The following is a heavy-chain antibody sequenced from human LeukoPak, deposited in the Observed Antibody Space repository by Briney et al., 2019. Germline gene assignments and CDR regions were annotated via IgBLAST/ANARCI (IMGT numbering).Heavy chain of an antibody. CDR2: IRSGGSTI. Sequence: GGSLRLSCAAYGSTFSDYYMSWIRQAPGKGLEWVSYIRSGGSTIYYADSVKGRFTISRDNAKNSLFLQMNSLRAEDTAVYYCARDGGSGNYYVDYWGQGTLVTVSS. CDR3: ARDGGSGNYYVDY. J-gene: IGHJ4*02. D-gene: IGHD1-26*01. CDR1: GSTFSDYY. V-gene: IGHV3-11*04.